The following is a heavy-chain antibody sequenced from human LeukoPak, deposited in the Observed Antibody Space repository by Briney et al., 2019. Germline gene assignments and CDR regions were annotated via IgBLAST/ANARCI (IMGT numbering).Heavy chain of an antibody. Sequence: PSETLSLTCTVSGGSISNYYWSWIRQPAEKRLEWIGRTYISGSTNYNPSLKSRVTISVDTSKNQFSLRLSSVTAADTAVYYCARDTIGAFSYGLDVWGQGTTVTVSS. J-gene: IGHJ6*02. CDR1: GGSISNYY. D-gene: IGHD4/OR15-4a*01. V-gene: IGHV4-4*07. CDR2: TYISGST. CDR3: ARDTIGAFSYGLDV.